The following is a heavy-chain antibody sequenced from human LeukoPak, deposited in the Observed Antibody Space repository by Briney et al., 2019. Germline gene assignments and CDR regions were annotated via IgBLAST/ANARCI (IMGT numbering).Heavy chain of an antibody. J-gene: IGHJ4*02. D-gene: IGHD2-21*02. Sequence: ASVKVSCTASGYTFTGYSMHSVRQAPGQGLERMGWINTNSGGTNYAQKFQGRVTMTRETSISTAYMELSGLRSDDTAVYYCARDLAPRIVVVTGWGYYFDYWGQGTLVTVSS. CDR2: INTNSGGT. CDR3: ARDLAPRIVVVTGWGYYFDY. CDR1: GYTFTGYS. V-gene: IGHV1-2*02.